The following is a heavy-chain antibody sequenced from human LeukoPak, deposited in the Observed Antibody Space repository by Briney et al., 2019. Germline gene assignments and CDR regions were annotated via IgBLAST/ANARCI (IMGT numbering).Heavy chain of an antibody. V-gene: IGHV1-69*13. CDR2: IIPIFGTA. D-gene: IGHD2-8*01. Sequence: SVKVSCKASGGTFSSHAISWVRQAPGQGLEWMGGIIPIFGTANYAQKFQGRVTITADESTSTAYMELSSLRSEDTAVYYCARGSCTNGVCYKIFDYWGQGTLVTVPS. CDR1: GGTFSSHA. CDR3: ARGSCTNGVCYKIFDY. J-gene: IGHJ4*02.